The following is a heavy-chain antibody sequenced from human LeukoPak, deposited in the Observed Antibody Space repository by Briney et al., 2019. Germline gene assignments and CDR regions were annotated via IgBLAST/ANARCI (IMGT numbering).Heavy chain of an antibody. V-gene: IGHV3-30*02. CDR3: AKLLAAAANYFDY. Sequence: GGSLRLSCAASGFTLRGYGMHWVRQAPGKGLEWVAFIRSDGSDKSYADSVKGRFTISRDNSKNTLYLQMNSLRAEDTAVYYCAKLLAAAANYFDYWGQGTLVTVSS. D-gene: IGHD6-13*01. J-gene: IGHJ4*02. CDR1: GFTLRGYG. CDR2: IRSDGSDK.